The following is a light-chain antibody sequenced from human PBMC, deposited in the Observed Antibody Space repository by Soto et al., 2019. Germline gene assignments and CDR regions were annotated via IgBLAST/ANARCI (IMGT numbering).Light chain of an antibody. CDR1: QSVSSNY. CDR2: GAS. CDR3: QQYNNWWT. J-gene: IGKJ1*01. V-gene: IGKV3-20*01. Sequence: EIVMTQSPGTLSLSPGETATLSCRASQSVSSNYVAWFHQKPGQAPRLLIYGASSRATGVPDRFSASGSGTDFTLTISGLEPEDFAVYYCQQYNNWWTFGQGTKVDIK.